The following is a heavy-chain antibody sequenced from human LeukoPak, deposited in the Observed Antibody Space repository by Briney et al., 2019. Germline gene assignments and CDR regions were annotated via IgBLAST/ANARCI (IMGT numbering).Heavy chain of an antibody. CDR1: GGTFSSYA. Sequence: SVKVSCKASGGTFSSYAINWVRQAPGQGLEWMGGIIPIFGTANYAQKFQGRVTITADESTSTAYMELSSLRSEDTAVYYCARDGYYYDSSGYYYYLGDAFDIWGQGTMVTVSS. CDR2: IIPIFGTA. CDR3: ARDGYYYDSSGYYYYLGDAFDI. D-gene: IGHD3-22*01. V-gene: IGHV1-69*13. J-gene: IGHJ3*02.